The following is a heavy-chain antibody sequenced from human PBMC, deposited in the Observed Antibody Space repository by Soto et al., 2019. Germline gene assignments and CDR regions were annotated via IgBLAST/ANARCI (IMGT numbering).Heavy chain of an antibody. Sequence: QVQLVQSGAEVKKPGASVKVSCKVSGYTLSELSMHWVRQAPGKGLEWMGGFDPEDGETNYAQKFQGRVTMTEDTPTDTAYMELSSLSSEDTAVYYCTTVAAAATFDSWGQGTLVSVSP. CDR1: GYTLSELS. J-gene: IGHJ4*02. CDR2: FDPEDGET. D-gene: IGHD2-2*01. CDR3: TTVAAAATFDS. V-gene: IGHV1-24*01.